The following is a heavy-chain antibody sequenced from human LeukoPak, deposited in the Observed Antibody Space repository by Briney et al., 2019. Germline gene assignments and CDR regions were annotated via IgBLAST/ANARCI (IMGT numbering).Heavy chain of an antibody. V-gene: IGHV4-61*02. J-gene: IGHJ6*03. CDR1: GGSISSSSYY. CDR3: ARDSITTTYYYNSSGYSTPYYYYYMDV. D-gene: IGHD3-22*01. Sequence: SETLSLTCTVSGGSISSSSYYWSWIRQPAGKGLEWIGRIYTSGSTNYNPSLKSRVTMSVDTSKNQFSLKLSSVTAADTAVYYCARDSITTTYYYNSSGYSTPYYYYYMDVWGKGTTVTISS. CDR2: IYTSGST.